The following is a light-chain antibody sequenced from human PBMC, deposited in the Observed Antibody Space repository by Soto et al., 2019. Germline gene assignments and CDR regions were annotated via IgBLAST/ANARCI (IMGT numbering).Light chain of an antibody. V-gene: IGKV1-27*01. Sequence: DIQMTQSPSSLSASVGDRVTISCRASQGVSSYLAWFQQKPGKVPKLLIYAASTLQSGVPSRFSGSGSGTDFTLTISSLQPDDVATYYCQQLNGYVALTFGGGTKVDIK. J-gene: IGKJ4*01. CDR1: QGVSSY. CDR3: QQLNGYVALT. CDR2: AAS.